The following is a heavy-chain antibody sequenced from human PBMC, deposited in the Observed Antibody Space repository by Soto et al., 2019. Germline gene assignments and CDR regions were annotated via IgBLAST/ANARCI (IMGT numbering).Heavy chain of an antibody. V-gene: IGHV1-69*01. CDR3: AGSENQAYSSSWYEGDWFDP. J-gene: IGHJ5*02. CDR1: GGTFSSYA. CDR2: IIPIFGTA. Sequence: QVQLVQSGAEVKKPGSSVEVSCKASGGTFSSYAISWVRQAPGQGLEWMGGIIPIFGTANYAQKFQGRVTITADESTSPAYMELSSLRSEDTAVYYCAGSENQAYSSSWYEGDWFDPWGQGTLVTVSS. D-gene: IGHD6-13*01.